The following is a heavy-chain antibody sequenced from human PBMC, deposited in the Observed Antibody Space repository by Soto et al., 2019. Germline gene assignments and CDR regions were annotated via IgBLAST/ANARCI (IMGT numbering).Heavy chain of an antibody. J-gene: IGHJ4*02. V-gene: IGHV3-74*03. D-gene: IGHD4-17*01. Sequence: EVQLVESGGGLVQPGGSLRLSCAASGFTLSSYWMHWVRQTPGKGLVWVARIKSDGSDTKYADSVKGRFTISRDNAKNTLYLQMNSLRAEDTAIYYCVRGTAAGPAVTTTPLFDYWGQGTLVTVSS. CDR2: IKSDGSDT. CDR1: GFTLSSYW. CDR3: VRGTAAGPAVTTTPLFDY.